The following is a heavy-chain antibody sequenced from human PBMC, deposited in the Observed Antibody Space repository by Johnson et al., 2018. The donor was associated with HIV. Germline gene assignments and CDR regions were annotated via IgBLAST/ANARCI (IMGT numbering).Heavy chain of an antibody. V-gene: IGHV3-30*18. CDR2: ISYDGSNK. Sequence: QMQLVESGGGLIQPGGSLRLSCAASGFTFSSYGMHWVRQAPGKGLEWVAVISYDGSNKYYADSVKGRFTISRDNSKNTLYLQMNSLRAEDTAVYYCAKDLETGDDYVWGRYQLGAFDIWGQGTMVTVSS. J-gene: IGHJ3*02. CDR3: AKDLETGDDYVWGRYQLGAFDI. CDR1: GFTFSSYG. D-gene: IGHD3-16*02.